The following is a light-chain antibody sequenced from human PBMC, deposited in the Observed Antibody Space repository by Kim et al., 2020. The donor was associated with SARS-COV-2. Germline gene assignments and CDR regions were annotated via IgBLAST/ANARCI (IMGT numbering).Light chain of an antibody. CDR1: QSVSSDY. CDR3: QQYGSSLLT. Sequence: EIVLTQSPGTLSLSPGERATLSCGASQSVSSDYLAWYQQRPGQAPRLLIYGASSRATGIPDRLSGSGSGTDFTLTINRLEPEDFAVYFCQQYGSSLLTFGQGTKVDIK. V-gene: IGKV3-20*01. J-gene: IGKJ1*01. CDR2: GAS.